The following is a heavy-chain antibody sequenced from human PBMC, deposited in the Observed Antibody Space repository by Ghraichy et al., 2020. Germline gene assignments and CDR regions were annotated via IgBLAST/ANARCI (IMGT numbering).Heavy chain of an antibody. CDR2: INTDGSST. D-gene: IGHD6-25*01. Sequence: LSLTCAASGFTFSSYWMHWVRQAPGKGLVWVSRINTDGSSTNYADSVKGRFTISRDNAKNTLFLQMNSLKTEETAVYYCARWSAVIDYWGQGTLVTVSS. J-gene: IGHJ4*02. CDR1: GFTFSSYW. V-gene: IGHV3-74*01. CDR3: ARWSAVIDY.